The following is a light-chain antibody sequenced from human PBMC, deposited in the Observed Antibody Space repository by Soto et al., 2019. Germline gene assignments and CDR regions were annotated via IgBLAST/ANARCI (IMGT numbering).Light chain of an antibody. Sequence: QAVVTQPPSASGTPGQRVTISCSGSSSNIGSNSVNWYQQLPGTAPKVVIYDNHQRPSGVPDRFSGSKSGTSASLGISGLQPEDEADYYCASWDDSLNGQVFGGGTKVTVL. CDR3: ASWDDSLNGQV. V-gene: IGLV1-44*01. J-gene: IGLJ3*02. CDR1: SSNIGSNS. CDR2: DNH.